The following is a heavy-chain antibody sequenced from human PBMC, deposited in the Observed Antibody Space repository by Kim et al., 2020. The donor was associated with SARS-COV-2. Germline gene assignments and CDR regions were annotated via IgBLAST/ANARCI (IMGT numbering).Heavy chain of an antibody. CDR3: TRHSNGDEDY. D-gene: IGHD4-17*01. J-gene: IGHJ4*02. CDR2: AT. V-gene: IGHV3-73*01. Sequence: ATEYAASVKGRFTISRDDSKNTAYLQMNSLKTEDTAVYYCTRHSNGDEDYWGQGTLVTVSS.